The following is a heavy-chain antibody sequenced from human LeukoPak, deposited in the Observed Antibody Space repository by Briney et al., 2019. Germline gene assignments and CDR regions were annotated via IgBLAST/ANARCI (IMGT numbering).Heavy chain of an antibody. D-gene: IGHD2-15*01. CDR1: GGSFSGYY. CDR3: ARYCSGGDCYSKALDY. CDR2: INHSGST. J-gene: IGHJ4*02. Sequence: SETLSLTCAVYGGSFSGYYWSWIRQPPGKGLEWIGEINHSGSTNYNPSLKSRLTISVDTSLNQFSLKLNSVTAADTAVYYCARYCSGGDCYSKALDYWGQGILVTVSS. V-gene: IGHV4-34*01.